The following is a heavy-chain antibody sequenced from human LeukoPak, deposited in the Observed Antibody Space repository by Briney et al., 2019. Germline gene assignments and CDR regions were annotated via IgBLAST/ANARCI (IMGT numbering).Heavy chain of an antibody. V-gene: IGHV4-61*08. CDR3: ARDMGWDAFDI. J-gene: IGHJ3*02. CDR2: IYYSGST. CDR1: GGSISSGGYY. Sequence: SETLSLTCIVSGGSISSGGYYWSWIRQPPGKGLEWIGYIYYSGSTNYNPSLKSRVTISVDTSKNQFSLKLSSVTAADTAVYYCARDMGWDAFDIWGQGTMVTVSS. D-gene: IGHD3-10*01.